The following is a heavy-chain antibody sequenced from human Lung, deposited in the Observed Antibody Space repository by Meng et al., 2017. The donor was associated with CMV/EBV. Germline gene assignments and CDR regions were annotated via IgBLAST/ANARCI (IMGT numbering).Heavy chain of an antibody. Sequence: ASVKVSCKASGYTFTDYYMHWVRQAPGQRLEWMGWINPSNGGTDYAQKFQGRVTMTRDTSISTAYIELSSLRSDDTAVYYCARGSPITGARTPYYYWGQGTLVTVSS. CDR1: GYTFTDYY. V-gene: IGHV1-2*02. CDR3: ARGSPITGARTPYYY. D-gene: IGHD1-20*01. J-gene: IGHJ4*02. CDR2: INPSNGGT.